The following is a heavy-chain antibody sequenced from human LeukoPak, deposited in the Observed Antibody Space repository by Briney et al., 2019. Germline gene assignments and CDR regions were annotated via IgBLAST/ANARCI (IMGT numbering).Heavy chain of an antibody. J-gene: IGHJ3*02. CDR3: ARDAAKGAITIFGVVIRAWDYAFDI. V-gene: IGHV4-4*07. CDR2: IYTSGST. CDR1: GGSISSYY. D-gene: IGHD3-3*01. Sequence: SETLSLTCTVSGGSISSYYWSWIRQPAGKGLEWIGRIYTSGSTNYNPSLKSRVTISVDTSKNQFSLKLSSVTAADTAVYYCARDAAKGAITIFGVVIRAWDYAFDIWGQGTMVTVSS.